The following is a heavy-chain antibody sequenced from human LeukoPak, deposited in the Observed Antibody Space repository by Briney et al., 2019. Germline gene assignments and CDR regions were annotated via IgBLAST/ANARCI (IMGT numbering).Heavy chain of an antibody. Sequence: SETLSLTCTVSGGSISSSSYYWGWIRQPPGKGLEWIGSIYYSGGTYYNPSLKSRVTISVDTSKNHFSLKLRSVTAADTAVYYCARDHGRVATTYYFDYWGQGTLVTVSS. J-gene: IGHJ4*02. CDR3: ARDHGRVATTYYFDY. D-gene: IGHD5-12*01. CDR2: IYYSGGT. CDR1: GGSISSSSYY. V-gene: IGHV4-39*07.